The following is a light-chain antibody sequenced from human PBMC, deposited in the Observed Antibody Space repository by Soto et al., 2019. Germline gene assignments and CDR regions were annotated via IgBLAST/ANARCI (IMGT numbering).Light chain of an antibody. CDR3: QQYGSSPLT. CDR1: QSVSSSY. CDR2: GAS. Sequence: EIVLTQSPGTLSVSPGERATLSCRASQSVSSSYLAWYQQKPGQAPRLLIYGASSRATGIPDRFSGSGSGTAFTLTLSRLEPEDFAVYYCQQYGSSPLTFGGGTQVDIK. V-gene: IGKV3-20*01. J-gene: IGKJ4*01.